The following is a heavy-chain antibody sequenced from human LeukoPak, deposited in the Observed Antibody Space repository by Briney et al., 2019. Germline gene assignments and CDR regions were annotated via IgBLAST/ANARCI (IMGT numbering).Heavy chain of an antibody. CDR3: ARVRDGYKPPKLSSYYYMDV. J-gene: IGHJ6*03. CDR1: GFTFSNYV. D-gene: IGHD5-24*01. Sequence: GGSLRLSCAASGFTFSNYVMHWVRQAPGKGLEWVANIKQDGSEKYYVDSVKGRFTISRDNAKNSLYLQMSSLRAEDTAVYYCARVRDGYKPPKLSSYYYMDVWGKGTTVTISS. CDR2: IKQDGSEK. V-gene: IGHV3-7*01.